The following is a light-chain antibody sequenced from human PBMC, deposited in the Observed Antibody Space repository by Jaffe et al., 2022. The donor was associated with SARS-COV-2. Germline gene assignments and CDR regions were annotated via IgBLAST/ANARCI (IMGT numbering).Light chain of an antibody. CDR1: QSISTY. Sequence: DIHMTQSPSSLSASVGDRVTITCRARQSISTYLNWYQQNPGKAPKLLIYGASSLQSGAPSRFSGSGSGTDFTLTITSLQPEDFATYFCQQSYITPWTFGQGTKVEIK. CDR3: QQSYITPWT. J-gene: IGKJ1*01. V-gene: IGKV1-39*01. CDR2: GAS.